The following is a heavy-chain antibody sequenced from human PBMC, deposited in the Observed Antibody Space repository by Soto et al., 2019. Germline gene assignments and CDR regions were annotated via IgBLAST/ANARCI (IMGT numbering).Heavy chain of an antibody. V-gene: IGHV4-39*01. CDR1: GGSISSSSYY. D-gene: IGHD4-17*01. J-gene: IGHJ4*02. Sequence: QLQLQESGPGLVKPSETLSLTCTVSGGSISSSSYYWGWIRQPPGKGLEWIGSIYYSGSTYYNPSLKSRVTISVDTSKNQFSLKLSSVTAADTAVYYCARSMTTVVTHVYWGQGTLVTVSS. CDR2: IYYSGST. CDR3: ARSMTTVVTHVY.